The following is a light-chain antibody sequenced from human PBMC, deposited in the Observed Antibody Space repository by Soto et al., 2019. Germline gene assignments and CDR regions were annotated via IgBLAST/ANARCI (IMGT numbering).Light chain of an antibody. Sequence: EIVLTQSPGTLSLSPGERATLSCRASQSVSSSYLAWYQQKPGQAPRLLIYGASSRATGIPDRFSGSGSGTDFTLTISRLEPEDFAAYYCQQYGSSAIFTFGPGTKVDIK. J-gene: IGKJ3*01. CDR1: QSVSSSY. CDR3: QQYGSSAIFT. CDR2: GAS. V-gene: IGKV3-20*01.